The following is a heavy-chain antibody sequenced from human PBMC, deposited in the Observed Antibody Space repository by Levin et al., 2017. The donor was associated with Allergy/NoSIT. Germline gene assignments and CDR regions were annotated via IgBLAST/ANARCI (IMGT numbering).Heavy chain of an antibody. CDR1: GFTFSSYS. Sequence: GESLKISCAASGFTFSSYSMNWVRQAPGKGLEWVSYISSSSSTIYYADSVKGRFTISRDNAKNSLYLQMNSLRAEDTAVYYCARGTFDYWGQGTLVTVSS. J-gene: IGHJ4*02. CDR3: ARGTFDY. V-gene: IGHV3-48*01. CDR2: ISSSSSTI.